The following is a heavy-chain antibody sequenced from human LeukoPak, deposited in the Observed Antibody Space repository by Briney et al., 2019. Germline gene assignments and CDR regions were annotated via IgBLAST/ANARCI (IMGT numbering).Heavy chain of an antibody. J-gene: IGHJ4*02. CDR3: AKGVVGATSTFFDY. CDR1: GFTFDDYA. D-gene: IGHD1-26*01. V-gene: IGHV3-9*01. CDR2: ISWNSGSI. Sequence: GRSLRLSCAASGFTFDDYAMHWVRQAPGKGLGWVSGISWNSGSIGYADSVKGRFTISRDNAKNSLYLQMNSLRAEDTALYYCAKGVVGATSTFFDYWGQGTLVTVSS.